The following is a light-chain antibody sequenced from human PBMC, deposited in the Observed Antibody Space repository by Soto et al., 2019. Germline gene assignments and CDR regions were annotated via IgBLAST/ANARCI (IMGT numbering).Light chain of an antibody. V-gene: IGKV1-5*01. Sequence: IQMTQSPSTLSASVGDRVTITCRSSQSISSWLAWYQQKPGKAPKLLIHQASRLETGVPSRFSGSESATEFTLTISGLHDEDSATYYCQQYTNFPLTFGGGTKVDIK. CDR3: QQYTNFPLT. CDR1: QSISSW. J-gene: IGKJ4*01. CDR2: QAS.